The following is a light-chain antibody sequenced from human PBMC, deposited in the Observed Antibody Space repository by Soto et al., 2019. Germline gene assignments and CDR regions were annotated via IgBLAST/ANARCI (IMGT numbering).Light chain of an antibody. J-gene: IGLJ3*02. CDR2: EVN. CDR3: CSYAGYSKWV. CDR1: SSDVGTFDF. Sequence: QSASVSGSPGQSISISCAGSSSDVGTFDFVSWYQQHPGKAPKVIIYEVNKRPSGVSNRFSASKSGNTASLTISGLQPADEADYFCCSYAGYSKWVFGGGTKLTVL. V-gene: IGLV2-23*02.